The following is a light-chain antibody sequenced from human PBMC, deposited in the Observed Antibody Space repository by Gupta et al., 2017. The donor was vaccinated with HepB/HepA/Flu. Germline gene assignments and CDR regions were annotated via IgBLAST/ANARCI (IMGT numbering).Light chain of an antibody. V-gene: IGKV3-11*01. CDR3: KQRSNGPLVT. CDR1: QSVSLS. CDR2: DAF. Sequence: EIVLTQFPATLSLSPGERVTLSCRASQSVSLSLAWYQQKPCQAPRLLVYDAFTRAAGVPTRLSGSGSGTDCTLTISRLETEDFAVYYCKQRSNGPLVTFGQGTRLDIK. J-gene: IGKJ5*01.